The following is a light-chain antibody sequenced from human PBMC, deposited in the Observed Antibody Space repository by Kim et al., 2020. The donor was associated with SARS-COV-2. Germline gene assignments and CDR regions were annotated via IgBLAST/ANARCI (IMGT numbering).Light chain of an antibody. CDR1: QSVSGSY. J-gene: IGKJ1*01. V-gene: IGKV3-20*01. CDR2: GAS. Sequence: SPGGRATPSCRASQSVSGSYLAWYRQNPGQAPRLLIYGASTRATGIPDRFGGSGSGTDFTLTISRLEPEDFAVYYCQQYGSLPRTFGQGTKVDIK. CDR3: QQYGSLPRT.